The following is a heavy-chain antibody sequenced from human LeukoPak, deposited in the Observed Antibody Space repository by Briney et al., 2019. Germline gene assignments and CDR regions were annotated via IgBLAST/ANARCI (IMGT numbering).Heavy chain of an antibody. V-gene: IGHV3-7*05. CDR2: IKQDGSDK. Sequence: GGSLRLSCAASGFTFSSNWMTWVRQAPGKGLEWVANIKQDGSDKYYVDSVKGRFTISRDNPKNSPYLQMNSLSVEDTAVYYCARVPGSSSYFDYWGQGSLVTVSS. CDR3: ARVPGSSSYFDY. CDR1: GFTFSSNW. D-gene: IGHD6-6*01. J-gene: IGHJ4*02.